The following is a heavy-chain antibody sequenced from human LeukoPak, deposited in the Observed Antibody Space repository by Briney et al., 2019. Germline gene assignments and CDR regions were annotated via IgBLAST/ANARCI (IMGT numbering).Heavy chain of an antibody. D-gene: IGHD3-10*01. J-gene: IGHJ4*02. CDR2: IYYSGSI. CDR1: GGSISSSGYY. CDR3: ARHPTPSGSYFPKNFDY. Sequence: PSETLSLTCTVSGGSISSSGYYWGWVRQPPGKGLEWIASIYYSGSIYYNPSLKSRVTISVDTSKNQFSLKLSSVTAADTAVFYCARHPTPSGSYFPKNFDYWGQGALVTVSS. V-gene: IGHV4-39*01.